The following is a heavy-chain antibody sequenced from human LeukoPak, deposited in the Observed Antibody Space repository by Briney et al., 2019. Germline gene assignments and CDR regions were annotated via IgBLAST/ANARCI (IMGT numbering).Heavy chain of an antibody. CDR2: IYTSGST. Sequence: SETLSLTCTVSGGSISSYYWSWIRQPAGKGLEWNGRIYTSGSTNYNPSLKSRVTMSVDTSKNQFSLKLSSVTAADTAVYYCARDVYYYGSGSYYYGMDVWGQGTTVTVSS. V-gene: IGHV4-4*07. CDR3: ARDVYYYGSGSYYYGMDV. J-gene: IGHJ6*02. CDR1: GGSISSYY. D-gene: IGHD3-10*01.